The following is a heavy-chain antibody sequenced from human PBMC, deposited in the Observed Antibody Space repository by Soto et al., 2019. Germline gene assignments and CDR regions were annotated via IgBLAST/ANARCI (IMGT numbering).Heavy chain of an antibody. Sequence: SETLSLTCTVSGGSISSYYWSWIRQPPGKGLEWIGYIYYSGSTNYNPSLKSRVTISVDTSKNQFSLKLSSVTAADTAVYYCAREGVSGSYYYFDYWGQGTLVTVSS. CDR2: IYYSGST. CDR3: AREGVSGSYYYFDY. CDR1: GGSISSYY. V-gene: IGHV4-59*01. D-gene: IGHD1-26*01. J-gene: IGHJ4*02.